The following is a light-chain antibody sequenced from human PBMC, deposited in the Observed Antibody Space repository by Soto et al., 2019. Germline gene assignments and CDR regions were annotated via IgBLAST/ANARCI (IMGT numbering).Light chain of an antibody. V-gene: IGKV3-15*01. Sequence: EIVMTQSPATLSVSPGERATLSCRASQSVSSNLAWYQQKPGQAPRLLIYGASTRATGIPARFSGSGSGTEFTLTISSLQSEDFAVYYCQQYNNWPRTFGQETKLEIK. CDR2: GAS. J-gene: IGKJ2*01. CDR3: QQYNNWPRT. CDR1: QSVSSN.